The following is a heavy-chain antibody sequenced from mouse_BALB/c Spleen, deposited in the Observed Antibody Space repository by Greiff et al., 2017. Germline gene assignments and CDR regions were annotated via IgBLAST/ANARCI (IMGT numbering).Heavy chain of an antibody. CDR2: IYYSGTI. CDR3: ARDGYYAMDY. V-gene: IGHV3-5*02. J-gene: IGHJ4*01. CDR1: GISITTGNYR. Sequence: EVQLQESGPGLVEPSQTVSLTCTVTGISITTGNYRWSWIRQFPGNKLEWIGYIYYSGTITYNPSLTSRTTITRDTSKNQFFLEMNSLTAEDTATYYCARDGYYAMDYWGQGTSVTVSS.